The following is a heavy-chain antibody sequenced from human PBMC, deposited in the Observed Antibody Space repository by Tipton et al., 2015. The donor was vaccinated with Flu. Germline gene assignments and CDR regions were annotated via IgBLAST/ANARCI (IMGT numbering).Heavy chain of an antibody. CDR1: GGSMTQDY. D-gene: IGHD5-12*01. CDR2: IYTSGNT. V-gene: IGHV4-4*07. CDR3: ARDLRGYSGYTGGDGFDI. J-gene: IGHJ3*02. Sequence: TLSLTCTVSGGSMTQDYWSWFRQPAGMGLEWVGRIYTSGNTNYNPSLKSRITVSLDTSKNQFSLRLRSATAADTAIYYCARDLRGYSGYTGGDGFDIWGQGTMVTVSS.